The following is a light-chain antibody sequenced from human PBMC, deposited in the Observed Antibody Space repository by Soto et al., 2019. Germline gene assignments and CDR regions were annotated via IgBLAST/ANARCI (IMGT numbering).Light chain of an antibody. Sequence: AIRMTQSPSSLSASTGDRVTITCRASQGISSYLAWYQQKPGKAPKVLIHTASTLQGGVPSRFSGSGSGTDFTLTISRLQSEDFATYYCQQYNSYWTFGQGTKVEIK. CDR2: TAS. CDR3: QQYNSYWT. V-gene: IGKV1-8*01. CDR1: QGISSY. J-gene: IGKJ1*01.